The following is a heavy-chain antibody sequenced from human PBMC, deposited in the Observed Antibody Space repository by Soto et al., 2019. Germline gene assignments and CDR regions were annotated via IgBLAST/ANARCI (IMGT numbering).Heavy chain of an antibody. CDR3: ARDLKVGYDFGGFDY. Sequence: PSETLSLTCTVSGGSISSGGYYWSWIRQHPGKGLEWIGYIYYSGSTYYNPSLKSRVTISVDTSKNQFSLKLSSVTAGDTAVYYCARDLKVGYDFGGFDYWGQGTLVTVSS. CDR1: GGSISSGGYY. V-gene: IGHV4-31*03. CDR2: IYYSGST. D-gene: IGHD5-12*01. J-gene: IGHJ4*02.